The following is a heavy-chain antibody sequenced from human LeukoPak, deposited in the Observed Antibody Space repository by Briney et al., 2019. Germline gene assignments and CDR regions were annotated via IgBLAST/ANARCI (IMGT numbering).Heavy chain of an antibody. D-gene: IGHD6-13*01. V-gene: IGHV4-4*02. CDR3: AREPKDSSSWYYFDY. CDR2: IYHSGST. Sequence: PSETLSLTCAVSGGSISSSNWWSWVRQPPGKGLEWIGEIYHSGSTNYNPSLKSRVTISVDMSKNQFSLKLSSVTAADTAVYYCAREPKDSSSWYYFDYWGQGTLVTVSS. J-gene: IGHJ4*02. CDR1: GGSISSSNW.